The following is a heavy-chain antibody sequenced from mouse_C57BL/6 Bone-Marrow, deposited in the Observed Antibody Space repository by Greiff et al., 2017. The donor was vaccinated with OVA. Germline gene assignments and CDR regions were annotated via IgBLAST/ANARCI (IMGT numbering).Heavy chain of an antibody. J-gene: IGHJ4*01. V-gene: IGHV2-9*01. D-gene: IGHD2-3*01. CDR1: GFSLTSYG. Sequence: VKLVESGPGLVAPSQSLSITCTVSGFSLTSYGVDWVRQPPGKGLEWLGVIWGGGSTNYNSALMSRLSISKDNSKSQVFLKMNSLQTDDTAMYYCAKSAYDGYYGAYAMDYWGQGTSVTVSS. CDR3: AKSAYDGYYGAYAMDY. CDR2: IWGGGST.